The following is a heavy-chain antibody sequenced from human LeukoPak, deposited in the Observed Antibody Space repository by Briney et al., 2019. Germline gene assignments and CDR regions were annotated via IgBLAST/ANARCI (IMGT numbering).Heavy chain of an antibody. D-gene: IGHD3-10*01. V-gene: IGHV1-2*02. J-gene: IGHJ4*02. CDR2: INPNSGGT. CDR3: ARDSGFGDPDY. CDR1: RYTFTGYY. Sequence: ASVKVSCKASRYTFTGYYMHWVRQAPGQGLEWMGWINPNSGGTNNAQKFQGRVTMTRDTSISTAYMELSRLRSDDTAVYYCARDSGFGDPDYWGQGTLVTVSS.